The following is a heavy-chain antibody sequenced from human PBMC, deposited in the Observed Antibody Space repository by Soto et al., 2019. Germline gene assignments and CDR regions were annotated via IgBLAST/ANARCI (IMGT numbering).Heavy chain of an antibody. CDR3: AKDPGTWSGYYTSYYYYGMDV. CDR2: ISGSGGST. Sequence: GGSLRLSCAASGFTFSSYAMSWVRQAPGKGLEWVSAISGSGGSTYYADSVKGRFTISRDNSKNTLYLQMNSLRAEDTAVYYCAKDPGTWSGYYTSYYYYGMDVWGQGTKVTVSS. V-gene: IGHV3-23*01. D-gene: IGHD3-3*01. J-gene: IGHJ6*02. CDR1: GFTFSSYA.